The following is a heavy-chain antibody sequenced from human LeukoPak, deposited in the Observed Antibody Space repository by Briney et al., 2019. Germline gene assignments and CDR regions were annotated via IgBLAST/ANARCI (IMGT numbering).Heavy chain of an antibody. CDR3: VKERDYSATGVFDF. Sequence: PGGSLTLTCAACRFTYSSYVMRGVRPAPGRGLPWVAGISGSGGTTYYADSVRGRLIISRDNSKNTLYLQMSSLSAEDTAIYYRVKERDYSATGVFDFWGQGTLVTVSS. CDR2: ISGSGGTT. V-gene: IGHV3-23*01. CDR1: RFTYSSYV. J-gene: IGHJ4*02. D-gene: IGHD4/OR15-4a*01.